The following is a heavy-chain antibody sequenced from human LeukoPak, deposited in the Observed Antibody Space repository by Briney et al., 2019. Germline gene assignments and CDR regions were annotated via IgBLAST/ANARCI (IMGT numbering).Heavy chain of an antibody. D-gene: IGHD3-10*01. V-gene: IGHV1-2*02. CDR2: INPNSGGT. Sequence: GASVKVSCKASGYTFTGYYMHWVRQAPGQGLEWMGWINPNSGGTNYAQKFQGRVTMTRDTSISTAYMELSRLRSDDTAVYYCARWGELLWFGELLSSEAFDYWGQGTLVTVSS. J-gene: IGHJ4*02. CDR3: ARWGELLWFGELLSSEAFDY. CDR1: GYTFTGYY.